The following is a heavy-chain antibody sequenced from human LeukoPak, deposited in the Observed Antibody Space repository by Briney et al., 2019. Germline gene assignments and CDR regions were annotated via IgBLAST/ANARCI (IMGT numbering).Heavy chain of an antibody. V-gene: IGHV3-66*01. J-gene: IGHJ4*02. CDR2: IYRGGST. D-gene: IGHD6-13*01. CDR1: GFTVSRNY. Sequence: GGSLRLSCAASGFTVSRNYMSWLRQAPGQGLEWVSVIYRGGSTYYADSVKGRFTISRDNSKNTLYLQMNSLRAEDTAVYYCARAGPSSSWHQFDYWGQGTLVTVSS. CDR3: ARAGPSSSWHQFDY.